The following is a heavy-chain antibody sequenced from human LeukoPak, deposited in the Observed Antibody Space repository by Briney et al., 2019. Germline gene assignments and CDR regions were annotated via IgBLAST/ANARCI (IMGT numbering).Heavy chain of an antibody. CDR1: GYSISSGYY. Sequence: PSETLSLTCTVSGYSISSGYYWGWIRQPPGKGLEWIGSIYHSGSTYYNPSLKSRVTISVDTSKNQFSLKLSSVTAADTAVYFCARDRYFDYFRHAFDIWGQGTMVTISS. CDR3: ARDRYFDYFRHAFDI. V-gene: IGHV4-38-2*02. CDR2: IYHSGST. J-gene: IGHJ3*02. D-gene: IGHD3-9*01.